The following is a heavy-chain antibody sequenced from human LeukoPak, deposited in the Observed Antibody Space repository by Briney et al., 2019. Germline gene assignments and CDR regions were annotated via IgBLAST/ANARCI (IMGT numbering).Heavy chain of an antibody. D-gene: IGHD3-22*01. CDR2: IYTSGST. Sequence: SETLSLTSTVSGGSISSYYWSWIRQPAGKGLEWIGRIYTSGSTNYNPSLKSRVTMSVDTSKNQFSLKLSSVTAADTAVYYCARGSSNYYDSDWAFDIWGQGTMVTVSS. V-gene: IGHV4-4*07. CDR3: ARGSSNYYDSDWAFDI. J-gene: IGHJ3*02. CDR1: GGSISSYY.